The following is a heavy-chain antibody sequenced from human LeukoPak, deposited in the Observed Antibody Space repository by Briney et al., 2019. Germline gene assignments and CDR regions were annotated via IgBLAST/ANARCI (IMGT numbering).Heavy chain of an antibody. CDR3: ARSLYYTVGFTSAPDY. CDR2: INHSGGT. D-gene: IGHD3-3*01. V-gene: IGHV4-34*01. J-gene: IGHJ4*02. CDR1: GGSFSGYS. Sequence: SETLSLTCAVYGGSFSGYSWSWIRQPPGKGLEWMGEINHSGGTNYNPSLKSRVTISIDTSKNQFSLKLSSVTAADTAVYYCARSLYYTVGFTSAPDYWGQGTLVTVSS.